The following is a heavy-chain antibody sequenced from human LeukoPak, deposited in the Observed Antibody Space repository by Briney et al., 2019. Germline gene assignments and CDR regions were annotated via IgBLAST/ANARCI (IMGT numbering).Heavy chain of an antibody. D-gene: IGHD6-19*01. CDR2: INPNSGGT. Sequence: ASVKVSCKASGYTFTGYYMHWVRQAPGQGLEWMGWINPNSGGTNYAQKFQGRVTMTRDTSISAAYMELSRLRSDDTAVYYCARIVAVAGTEGGWAFGGFDPWGQGTLVTVSS. CDR3: ARIVAVAGTEGGWAFGGFDP. J-gene: IGHJ5*02. CDR1: GYTFTGYY. V-gene: IGHV1-2*02.